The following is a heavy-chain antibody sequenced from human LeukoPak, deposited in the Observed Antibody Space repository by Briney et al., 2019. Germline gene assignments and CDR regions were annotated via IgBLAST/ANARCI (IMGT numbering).Heavy chain of an antibody. D-gene: IGHD3/OR15-3a*01. CDR1: GYSINALAN. CDR3: ARGDYYFDY. V-gene: IGHV4-59*01. Sequence: PSETLSLTCNVSGYSINALANWGWIRQSPGKGLEWIGYIYYSGSTNYNPSLKSRVTISVDTSKNQFSLKLSSVTAADTAVYYCARGDYYFDYWGQGTLVTVSS. CDR2: IYYSGST. J-gene: IGHJ4*02.